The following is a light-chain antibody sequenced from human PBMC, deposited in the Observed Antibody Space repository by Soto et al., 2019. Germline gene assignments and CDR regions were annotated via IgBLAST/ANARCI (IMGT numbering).Light chain of an antibody. CDR3: QQSDSLPPT. V-gene: IGKV1-33*01. CDR2: DAF. Sequence: DIQMTQSPSSLSAFVGDSITITCQASQDIKNYLNWYQHKPGKAPKLLIYDAFKSDTGVPSRFSGSGSGTDFTFTISSLQPEDIATYFCQQSDSLPPTFGGGTRVDI. CDR1: QDIKNY. J-gene: IGKJ4*01.